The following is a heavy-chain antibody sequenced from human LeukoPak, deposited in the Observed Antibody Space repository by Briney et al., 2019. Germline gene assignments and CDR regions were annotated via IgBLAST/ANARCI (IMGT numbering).Heavy chain of an antibody. J-gene: IGHJ4*02. CDR2: ISAYNGNF. Sequence: ASVKVSCKASGYTFSSYGITWVRQAPGQGLEWMGWISAYNGNFNYAQKFQARVTMTTDTSTSTAYLELRSLRFDDTAVYYCAKDTYYGSGSYPGNWGQGTLVTVSS. D-gene: IGHD3-10*01. CDR3: AKDTYYGSGSYPGN. CDR1: GYTFSSYG. V-gene: IGHV1-18*01.